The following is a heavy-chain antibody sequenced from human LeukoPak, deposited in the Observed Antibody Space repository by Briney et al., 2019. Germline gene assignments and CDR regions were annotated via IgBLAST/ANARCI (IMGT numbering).Heavy chain of an antibody. Sequence: ASVKVSCKASGGTFSSYAISWVRQAPGQGLEWMGGIIPIFGTANYAQKFQGRVTITADESTSTAYMELSSLRSEDTAVYYCAREVGATRTLDYWGQGTLVTVSS. J-gene: IGHJ4*02. D-gene: IGHD1-26*01. CDR3: AREVGATRTLDY. CDR1: GGTFSSYA. V-gene: IGHV1-69*13. CDR2: IIPIFGTA.